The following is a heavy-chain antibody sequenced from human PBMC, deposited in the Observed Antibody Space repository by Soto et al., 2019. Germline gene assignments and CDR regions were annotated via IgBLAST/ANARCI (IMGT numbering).Heavy chain of an antibody. CDR1: GFTFSTSS. CDR3: ARGGRFTFGFDY. CDR2: ISGDSGAI. J-gene: IGHJ4*02. Sequence: EVQLLESGGGLVQPGGSLRLSCAASGFTFSTSSMSWVRQAPGKGLEWVSAISGDSGAIYYADSVKGRFTISRDNSRDTLYLQMNSLRAEDTALYFSARGGRFTFGFDYWGQGTLISVSS. D-gene: IGHD3-16*01. V-gene: IGHV3-23*01.